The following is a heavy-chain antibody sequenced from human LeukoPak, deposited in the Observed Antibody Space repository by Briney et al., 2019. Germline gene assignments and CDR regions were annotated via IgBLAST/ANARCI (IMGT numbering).Heavy chain of an antibody. D-gene: IGHD5-18*01. CDR3: GKVGDRGYSFGTDY. CDR2: ISYNSGTI. V-gene: IGHV3-9*01. CDR1: GFTFHDYG. J-gene: IGHJ4*02. Sequence: SLRLSCAAAGFTFHDYGMHWVRQAPGKGLEWVSGISYNSGTIGYADSVKGRFTISRDNAKNSLYLQMNSLRPEDTALYYCGKVGDRGYSFGTDYWGQGTLVTVSS.